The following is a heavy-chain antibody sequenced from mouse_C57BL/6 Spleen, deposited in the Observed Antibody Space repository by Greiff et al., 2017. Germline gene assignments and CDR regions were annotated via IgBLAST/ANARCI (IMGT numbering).Heavy chain of an antibody. D-gene: IGHD1-1*01. CDR2: LDPSDSYT. CDR3: ASYYGSSYWYFDV. CDR1: GYTFPSYW. J-gene: IGHJ1*03. V-gene: IGHV1-69*01. Sequence: VQLQQPGAELVMPGASVKLSCKASGYTFPSYWMHWVKPRPGQGLEWIGELDPSDSYTNYNQKFKGKSTLTVDKSSSTAYMQLSSLTSADSAVYYCASYYGSSYWYFDVWGTGTTVTVSS.